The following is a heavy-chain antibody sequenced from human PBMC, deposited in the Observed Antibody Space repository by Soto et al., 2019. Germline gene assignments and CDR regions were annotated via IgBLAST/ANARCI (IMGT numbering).Heavy chain of an antibody. CDR3: AKDGQSGFWSGYYLDV. CDR1: GFTLSSNW. V-gene: IGHV3-74*01. J-gene: IGHJ6*02. Sequence: PGGSLKLYCVASGFTLSSNWMNWVRQAPGKGLVWVSRISIDGSRTNYADSVKGRFTISRDNAKNTLYLQMNGLRAEDTAVYYCAKDGQSGFWSGYYLDVWGQGTTVTVSS. D-gene: IGHD3-3*01. CDR2: ISIDGSRT.